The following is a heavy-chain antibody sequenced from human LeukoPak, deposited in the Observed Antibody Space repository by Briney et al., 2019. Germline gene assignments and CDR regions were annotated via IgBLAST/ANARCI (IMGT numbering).Heavy chain of an antibody. V-gene: IGHV4-59*01. Sequence: SETLSLTCTVSGGSISSYYWSWIRQPPGKGLEWMGYIYYSGSTKYNPSLKSRVTISADTSKNQLSLKLCSVTAADTAFYYCARPRGSGWYGAFDVWGQGTMVSVSS. D-gene: IGHD6-19*01. CDR3: ARPRGSGWYGAFDV. CDR1: GGSISSYY. CDR2: IYYSGST. J-gene: IGHJ3*01.